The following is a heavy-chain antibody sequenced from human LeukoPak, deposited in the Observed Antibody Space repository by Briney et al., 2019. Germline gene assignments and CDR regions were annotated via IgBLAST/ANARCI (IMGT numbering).Heavy chain of an antibody. CDR2: INPSGGST. V-gene: IGHV1-46*01. D-gene: IGHD1-7*01. J-gene: IGHJ4*02. CDR1: GYTFTSYY. CDR3: ARGITGTTYRALSFDY. Sequence: GASVKVSCKASGYTFTSYYMHWVRQAPGQGLERMGIINPSGGSTSYAQKFQGRVTMTRDTSTSTVYMELSSLRSEDTAVYYCARGITGTTYRALSFDYWGQGTLVTVSS.